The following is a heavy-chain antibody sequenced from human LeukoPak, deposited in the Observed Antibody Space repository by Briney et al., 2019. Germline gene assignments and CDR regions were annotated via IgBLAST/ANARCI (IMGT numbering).Heavy chain of an antibody. CDR2: IYQSGST. Sequence: SETLSLTWTVSGYSITSGNYWGWIRQPPGKGLEWIGSIYQSGSTYYNSSLKSRVTILMDTSKNHFSLKLNSLTAADTAVYYCARQRYYYGSGSPYYFDTWGQGTLVTVSS. D-gene: IGHD3-10*01. J-gene: IGHJ4*02. CDR3: ARQRYYYGSGSPYYFDT. CDR1: GYSITSGNY. V-gene: IGHV4-38-2*02.